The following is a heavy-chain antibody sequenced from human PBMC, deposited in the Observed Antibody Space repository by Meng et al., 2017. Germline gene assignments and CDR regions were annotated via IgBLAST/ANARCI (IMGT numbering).Heavy chain of an antibody. CDR2: IYTSGST. D-gene: IGHD5-12*01. V-gene: IGHV4-61*02. Sequence: SETLSLTCTVSGGSISSGSYYWGWIRQPAGKGLEWIGRIYTSGSTNYNPSLKSRVTISVDTSKNQFSLKLSSVTAADTAVYYCARGVLGGYARGHWFDPWGQGTLVTVSS. CDR1: GGSISSGSYY. J-gene: IGHJ5*02. CDR3: ARGVLGGYARGHWFDP.